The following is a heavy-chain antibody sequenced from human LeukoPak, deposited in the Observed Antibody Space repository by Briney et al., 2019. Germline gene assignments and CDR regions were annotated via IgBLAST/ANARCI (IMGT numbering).Heavy chain of an antibody. CDR2: IYSGGST. J-gene: IGHJ4*02. Sequence: PGGSLRLSCAASGFTVSNNYMSWVRQAPGKGLEWVSVIYSGGSTYYADSVKGRFTISRDNSKNTLYLQMNSLRVEDTAVYYCARDPLSSDVAQGDYWGQGTLVTVSS. V-gene: IGHV3-66*01. D-gene: IGHD2-21*01. CDR1: GFTVSNNY. CDR3: ARDPLSSDVAQGDY.